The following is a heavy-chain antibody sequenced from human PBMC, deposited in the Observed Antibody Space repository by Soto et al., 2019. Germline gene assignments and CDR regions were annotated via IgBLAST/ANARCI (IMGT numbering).Heavy chain of an antibody. CDR3: ARVRPRREFDP. CDR2: INPNTGGT. Sequence: QVLLVQFGAEVTRPGTSVKVSCRDSGYIFTSYYVHWVRQVPGQGLEWMGWINPNTGGTNSAQRFAGRVTPTRDTSSSTDYMELSRLTSYETAIYFWARVRPRREFDPWGQATLVTVSS. J-gene: IGHJ5*02. CDR1: GYIFTSYY. V-gene: IGHV1-2*02.